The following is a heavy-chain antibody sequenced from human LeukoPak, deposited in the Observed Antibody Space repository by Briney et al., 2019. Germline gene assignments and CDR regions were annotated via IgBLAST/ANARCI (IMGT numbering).Heavy chain of an antibody. J-gene: IGHJ3*01. CDR1: GFTFSNYW. CDR2: IDEDGSET. Sequence: VGSLRLSCEVSGFTFSNYWMMWVRQAPGKGLEWVASIDEDGSETNYVDSVTGRFTVSRDHAKNSLFLQMNSLRAEDTAVYYCVRYGRRANDQPFDVWGQGTMVTVSS. CDR3: VRYGRRANDQPFDV. V-gene: IGHV3-7*01. D-gene: IGHD1-1*01.